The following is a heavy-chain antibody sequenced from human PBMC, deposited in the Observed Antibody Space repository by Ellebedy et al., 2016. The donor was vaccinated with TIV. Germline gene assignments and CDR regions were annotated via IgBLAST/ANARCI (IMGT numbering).Heavy chain of an antibody. Sequence: GESLKISCAASGFTFGNYWMSWVRQAPGKGLEWVASIKQDGSQKYYVDSVKGRFAISRDNAKNSLFLQMNSLRAEDTAVYYCAKEWDYWGQGTLVTVSS. V-gene: IGHV3-7*03. CDR1: GFTFGNYW. CDR3: AKEWDY. CDR2: IKQDGSQK. J-gene: IGHJ4*02.